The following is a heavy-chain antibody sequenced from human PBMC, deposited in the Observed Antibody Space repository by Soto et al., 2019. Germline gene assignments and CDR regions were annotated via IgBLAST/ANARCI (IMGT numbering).Heavy chain of an antibody. Sequence: SETLSLTCTVSGGSISSGGYYWSWIRQHPGKGLEWIGYIYYSGSTYYNPSLKSRVTISVDTSKNQFSLKLSSVTAADTAVYYCASMDIVATVGYFDYWGQGTLVTVSS. V-gene: IGHV4-31*03. CDR3: ASMDIVATVGYFDY. D-gene: IGHD5-12*01. J-gene: IGHJ4*02. CDR2: IYYSGST. CDR1: GGSISSGGYY.